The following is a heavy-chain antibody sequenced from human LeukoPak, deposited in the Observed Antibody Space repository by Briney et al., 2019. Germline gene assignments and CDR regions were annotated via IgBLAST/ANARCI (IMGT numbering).Heavy chain of an antibody. CDR1: GFTFSDYY. CDR2: ISSSGSTI. D-gene: IGHD2-21*02. V-gene: IGHV3-11*01. CDR3: ARASLVTAGWFDP. Sequence: GGSLRLSCAASGFTFSDYYMSWIRQALGKGLEWVSYISSSGSTIYYADSVKGRFTISRDNAKNSLYLQMNSLRAEDTAVYYCARASLVTAGWFDPWGQGTLVTVSS. J-gene: IGHJ5*02.